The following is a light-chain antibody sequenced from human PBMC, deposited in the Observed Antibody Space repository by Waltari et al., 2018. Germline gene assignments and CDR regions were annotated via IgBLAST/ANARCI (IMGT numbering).Light chain of an antibody. CDR2: GAS. V-gene: IGKV3-20*01. J-gene: IGKJ3*01. CDR3: QNYGGSSLFT. Sequence: DIVLTQSSATLSLSPGERVTITGRASQNVITNSLAWYQHNPGQAPRLLIYGASKRATGIPDRFSGSGSGTDFSLTISRLETEDFAVYYCQNYGGSSLFTFGPGTKVDFK. CDR1: QNVITNS.